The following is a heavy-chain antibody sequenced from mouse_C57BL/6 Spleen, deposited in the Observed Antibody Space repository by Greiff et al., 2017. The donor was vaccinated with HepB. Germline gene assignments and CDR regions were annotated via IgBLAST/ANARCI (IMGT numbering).Heavy chain of an antibody. Sequence: DVKLVESGGGLVKPGGSLKLSCAASGFTFSDYGMHWVRQAPEKGLEWVAYISSGSSTIYYADTVKGRFTISRDNAKNTLFLQMTSLRSEDTAMYYCARMHDYTMDYWGQGTSVTVSS. V-gene: IGHV5-17*01. CDR2: ISSGSSTI. J-gene: IGHJ4*01. CDR1: GFTFSDYG. D-gene: IGHD6-5*01. CDR3: ARMHDYTMDY.